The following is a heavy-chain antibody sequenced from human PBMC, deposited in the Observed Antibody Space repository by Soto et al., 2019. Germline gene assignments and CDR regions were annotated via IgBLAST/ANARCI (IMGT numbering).Heavy chain of an antibody. CDR3: VRAPDSSGPQVDAFDI. V-gene: IGHV1-18*01. D-gene: IGHD6-19*01. CDR2: ISAYNGNT. CDR1: GYTFTSYG. J-gene: IGHJ3*02. Sequence: GASVKVSCKASGYTFTSYGISWVRQAPGQGLEWMGWISAYNGNTNYAQKLQGRVTMTTDTSTSTAYMELRSLRSDDSAVYYCVRAPDSSGPQVDAFDIWGQGTMVTVSS.